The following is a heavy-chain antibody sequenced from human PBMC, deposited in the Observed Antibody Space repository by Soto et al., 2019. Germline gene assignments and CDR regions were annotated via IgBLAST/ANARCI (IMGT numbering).Heavy chain of an antibody. Sequence: EVGLVESGGGLAQPGRSLRLSCAASGFTFDDYAMHWVRQAPGKGLQWVAGINWNSGSMGYADSVKGRFTISRDNAKNSLYLQMNSLRVEDMALYYYAKGGIIGTSDAFDVWGQWTMVTVSS. CDR3: AKGGIIGTSDAFDV. D-gene: IGHD1-20*01. CDR1: GFTFDDYA. J-gene: IGHJ3*01. CDR2: INWNSGSM. V-gene: IGHV3-9*03.